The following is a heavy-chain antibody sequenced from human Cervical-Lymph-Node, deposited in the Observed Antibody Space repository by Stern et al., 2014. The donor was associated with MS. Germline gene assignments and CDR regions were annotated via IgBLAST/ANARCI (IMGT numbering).Heavy chain of an antibody. CDR2: IDWDDDK. D-gene: IGHD4-23*01. CDR1: GFSLSTSGMC. CDR3: ARSGGDDYGGNDFDC. J-gene: IGHJ4*02. Sequence: QVTLKESGPALVKPTQTLTLICTFSGFSLSTSGMCVSWIRQPPGKALEWLALIDWDDDKYYSTSLKTMLTIFKDTPKNKVVLTMTNMDPVDTATYFCARSGGDDYGGNDFDCWGQGTLVTVSS. V-gene: IGHV2-70*01.